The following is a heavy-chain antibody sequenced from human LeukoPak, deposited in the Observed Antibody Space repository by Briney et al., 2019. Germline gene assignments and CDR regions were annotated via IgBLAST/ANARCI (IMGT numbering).Heavy chain of an antibody. CDR2: ISAYNGNT. V-gene: IGHV1-18*01. D-gene: IGHD2-15*01. CDR1: GYTFTSYG. CDR3: ARVLGYCSGGSCYGINWFDP. J-gene: IGHJ5*02. Sequence: ASVKVSCKASGYTFTSYGISWVRQAPGQGLEWMGWISAYNGNTNYAQKLQGRVTMTTDTSTSTAYMELRSLRSDDTAVYYCARVLGYCSGGSCYGINWFDPWGQGTLVTVFS.